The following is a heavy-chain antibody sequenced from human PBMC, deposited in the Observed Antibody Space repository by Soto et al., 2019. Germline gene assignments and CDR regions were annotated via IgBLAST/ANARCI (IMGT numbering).Heavy chain of an antibody. CDR2: ITGGGDGT. CDR3: ARDRTWDCSGGSCYRELQYYYMDV. V-gene: IGHV3-23*01. Sequence: PGGSLRLSCAASGFSFSYFAMSWVRQAPGKGLEWVSTITGGGDGTYYADSVKGRFTISRDNSRNTVHLQVNSLRAEDTAMYYCARDRTWDCSGGSCYRELQYYYMDVWGKGTTVTVSS. D-gene: IGHD2-15*01. J-gene: IGHJ6*03. CDR1: GFSFSYFA.